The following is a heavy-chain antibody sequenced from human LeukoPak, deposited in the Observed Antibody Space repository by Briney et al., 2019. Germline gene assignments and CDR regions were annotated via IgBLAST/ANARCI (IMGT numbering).Heavy chain of an antibody. D-gene: IGHD2-15*01. V-gene: IGHV4-39*01. CDR2: INYGGNT. Sequence: PSETLSLTCTVSGGSISSSSYHWGWIRQPPGKGLEWIGTINYGGNTYYNLSLKSRVIIFLDTSKNQFSLKLSSVTAADTAVYYCARLWSTSCKGGSCPHQPNYWGQGTRVTVPS. J-gene: IGHJ4*02. CDR3: ARLWSTSCKGGSCPHQPNY. CDR1: GGSISSSSYH.